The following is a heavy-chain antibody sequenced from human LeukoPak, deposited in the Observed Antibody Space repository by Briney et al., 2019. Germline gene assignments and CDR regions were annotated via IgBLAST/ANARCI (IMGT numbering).Heavy chain of an antibody. CDR2: ISSSSSYI. CDR1: GFTFSSYS. CDR3: RGWSGYSRENDY. D-gene: IGHD3-3*01. J-gene: IGHJ4*02. V-gene: IGHV3-21*01. Sequence: PGGSLRLSCAASGFTFSSYSMNWVRQAPGKGLEWVSSISSSSSYIYYADSVKGRFTISRDNAKNSPYLQMNSLRAEDTAVYYCRGWSGYSRENDYWGQGTLVTVSS.